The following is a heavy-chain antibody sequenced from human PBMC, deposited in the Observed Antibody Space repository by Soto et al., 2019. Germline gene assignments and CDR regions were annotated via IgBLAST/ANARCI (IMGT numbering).Heavy chain of an antibody. J-gene: IGHJ6*02. Sequence: SETLSLTCTVSGYSITSGYYWGWIRQPPGKGLEWIGNIYHSGSTYYRPSLKSRVAISIDASKNHFTLNLRSVTAADTAVYYCARYGTSYYSGMDVWGQGTTVTVPS. CDR1: GYSITSGYY. CDR3: ARYGTSYYSGMDV. CDR2: IYHSGST. D-gene: IGHD3-10*01. V-gene: IGHV4-38-2*02.